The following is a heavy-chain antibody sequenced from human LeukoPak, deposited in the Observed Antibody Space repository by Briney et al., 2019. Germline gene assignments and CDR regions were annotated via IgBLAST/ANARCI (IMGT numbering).Heavy chain of an antibody. CDR1: GFTFSRYR. J-gene: IGHJ1*01. V-gene: IGHV3-7*05. CDR2: IKQDGSEK. Sequence: GGALTLSCVGSGFTFSRYRMNWVRQAPGKGVEGVANIKQDGSEKHYVDSVKGRFTISRDNAKNSLYLQMDSLRAEDTAVYYCARDYCTSGVCAKYSQDWGQGTLVTIAS. CDR3: ARDYCTSGVCAKYSQD. D-gene: IGHD2-8*01.